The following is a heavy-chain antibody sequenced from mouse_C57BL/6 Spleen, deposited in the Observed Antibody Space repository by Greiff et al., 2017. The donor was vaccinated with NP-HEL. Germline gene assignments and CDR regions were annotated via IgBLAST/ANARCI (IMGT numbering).Heavy chain of an antibody. Sequence: VQLQQPGAELVKPGASVKMSCKASGYTFTSYWITWVKQRPGQGLEWIGAIYPGNSDTSYNQKFKGKAKLTAVTSASTAYMELSSLTNEDSAVYYCTRNGRYWYFDVWGTGTTVTVSS. D-gene: IGHD3-1*01. CDR3: TRNGRYWYFDV. J-gene: IGHJ1*03. CDR1: GYTFTSYW. CDR2: IYPGNSDT. V-gene: IGHV1-5*01.